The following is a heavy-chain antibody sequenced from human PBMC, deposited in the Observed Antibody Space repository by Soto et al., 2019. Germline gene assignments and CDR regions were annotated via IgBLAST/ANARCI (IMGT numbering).Heavy chain of an antibody. CDR3: ARGSYASNVFIMDV. V-gene: IGHV1-46*01. CDR2: INPTGGDT. J-gene: IGHJ6*02. D-gene: IGHD2-2*01. Sequence: ASVKVSCKAFGYTLTTYFIHWVLQAPGQGFEWLGRINPTGGDTVYAQKFQGRVSVTRDTSTSTVNIELGSLTSKDTAVYYCARGSYASNVFIMDVWGQGTAVTVSS. CDR1: GYTLTTYF.